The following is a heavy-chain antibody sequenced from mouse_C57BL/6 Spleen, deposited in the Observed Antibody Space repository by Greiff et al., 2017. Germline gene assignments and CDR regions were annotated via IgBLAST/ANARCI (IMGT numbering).Heavy chain of an antibody. CDR3: ARNYGYYFDY. CDR1: GYTFTSYW. D-gene: IGHD2-2*01. V-gene: IGHV1-50*01. J-gene: IGHJ2*01. Sequence: VQLQQPGAELVKPGASVKLSCKASGYTFTSYWMQWVKQRPGQGLEWIGEIDPSDSYTNYNQKFKGKAKLTVDTSSSTAYMQLSSLTSEDSAVYYCARNYGYYFDYWGQGTTLTVSS. CDR2: IDPSDSYT.